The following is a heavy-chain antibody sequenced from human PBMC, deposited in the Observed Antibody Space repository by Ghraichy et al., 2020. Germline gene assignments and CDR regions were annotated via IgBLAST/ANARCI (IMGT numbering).Heavy chain of an antibody. CDR3: ARGSSPSQAPYWYFDL. V-gene: IGHV1-69*02. J-gene: IGHJ2*01. CDR1: GGTFSTYT. CDR2: ILPILDIP. Sequence: SVKVSCKASGGTFSTYTFTWVRQAPGQGLEWMGRILPILDIPHYAQKFQGRVTITADKSTSTTYMEMNSLRSDDTAVYYCARGSSPSQAPYWYFDLWGRGTLVTVSS. D-gene: IGHD6-6*01.